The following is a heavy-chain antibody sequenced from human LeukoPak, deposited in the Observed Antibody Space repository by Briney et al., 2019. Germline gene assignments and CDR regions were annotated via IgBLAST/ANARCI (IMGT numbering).Heavy chain of an antibody. CDR2: ISGSGGST. J-gene: IGHJ4*02. Sequence: GGTLRLSCAASGFTFSTYAMSWVRQAPGKGLEWVSAISGSGGSTYYADSVKGRFTISRDNSKNTLYLQMNSLRAEDTSIYFCAKALEQETVITLDSWGQGTLVTVSS. CDR1: GFTFSTYA. V-gene: IGHV3-23*01. D-gene: IGHD3-10*01. CDR3: AKALEQETVITLDS.